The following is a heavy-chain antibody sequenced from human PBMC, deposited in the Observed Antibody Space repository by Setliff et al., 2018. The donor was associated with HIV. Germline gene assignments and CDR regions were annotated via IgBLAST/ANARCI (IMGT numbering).Heavy chain of an antibody. V-gene: IGHV4-34*01. Sequence: LSLTCAVYGGSFSGYYWSWIRQPPGKGLEWIGEINHSGSTNYNPSLKSRVTISVDTSKSQFSLKLSSVTAADTAVYYCARDRYTWNYGKNYMDVWGKGTTVTVSS. J-gene: IGHJ6*03. D-gene: IGHD1-7*01. CDR1: GGSFSGYY. CDR2: INHSGST. CDR3: ARDRYTWNYGKNYMDV.